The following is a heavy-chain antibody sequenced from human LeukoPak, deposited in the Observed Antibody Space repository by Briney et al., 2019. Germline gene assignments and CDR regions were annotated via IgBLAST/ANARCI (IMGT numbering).Heavy chain of an antibody. V-gene: IGHV3-30-3*01. CDR2: ISYDGSNK. Sequence: PGGSLRLSCAASGFTFSSYAMHWVRQAPGKGLEWVAVISYDGSNKYYADSVKGRFTISRDNSKNTLYLQMNSLRAEDTAVYYCAREGADGGRDYWGQGTLVTVSS. CDR3: AREGADGGRDY. CDR1: GFTFSSYA. D-gene: IGHD3-16*01. J-gene: IGHJ4*02.